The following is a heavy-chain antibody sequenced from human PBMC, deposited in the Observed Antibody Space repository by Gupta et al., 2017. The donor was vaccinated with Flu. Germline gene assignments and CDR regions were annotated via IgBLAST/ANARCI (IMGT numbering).Heavy chain of an antibody. Sequence: PGKGLEWVSAISGSGGSTYYADSVKGRFTISRDNSKNTLYLQMNSLRAEDTAVYYCAKDLDSNYAYYYYMDVWGKGTTVTVSS. J-gene: IGHJ6*03. CDR3: AKDLDSNYAYYYYMDV. V-gene: IGHV3-23*01. D-gene: IGHD4-4*01. CDR2: ISGSGGST.